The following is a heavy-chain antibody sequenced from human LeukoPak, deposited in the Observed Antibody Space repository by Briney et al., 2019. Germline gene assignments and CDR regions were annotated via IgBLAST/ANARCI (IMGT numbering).Heavy chain of an antibody. V-gene: IGHV3-33*01. CDR3: ARDRGSYRNFDWFDP. CDR2: IWYDGGNK. CDR1: GFTFSSYG. Sequence: GGSLRLSCAASGFTFSSYGMHRVRQAPGKGLEWVAVIWYDGGNKYYADSVKGRFTISRDNSKNTLDLQMNSLRAEDTAVYYCARDRGSYRNFDWFDPWGQGTLVTVSS. J-gene: IGHJ5*02. D-gene: IGHD1-26*01.